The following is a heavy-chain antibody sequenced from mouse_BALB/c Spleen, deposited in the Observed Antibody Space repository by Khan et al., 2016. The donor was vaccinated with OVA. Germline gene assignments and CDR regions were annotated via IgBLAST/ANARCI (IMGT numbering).Heavy chain of an antibody. Sequence: EVELVESGGDLGKPGGSLKLSCAASGFTFSSYSMSWVRQTPDKRPEWVATISSGGDYTYYLDSVMGRCTIHRHHDKKTLYLQMSDLKSEDTAMDCCADRLTGSFAYWGQGTLVTVSA. J-gene: IGHJ3*01. CDR2: ISSGGDYT. CDR3: ADRLTGSFAY. CDR1: GFTFSSYS. V-gene: IGHV5-6*01. D-gene: IGHD4-1*01.